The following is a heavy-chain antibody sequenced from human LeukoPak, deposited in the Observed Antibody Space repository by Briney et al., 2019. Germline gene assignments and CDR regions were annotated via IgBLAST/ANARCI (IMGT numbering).Heavy chain of an antibody. V-gene: IGHV3-23*01. J-gene: IGHJ5*02. CDR1: GFTFSSYD. CDR3: AKDRVAAARPEWFDP. CDR2: ISGSGGST. D-gene: IGHD6-6*01. Sequence: GGSLRLSCAASGFTFSSYDMSWVRQAPGKGLEWVSAISGSGGSTYYADSVKGRFTISRDNSKNTLYLQMNSLRAEDTAVYYCAKDRVAAARPEWFDPWGQGTLVTVSS.